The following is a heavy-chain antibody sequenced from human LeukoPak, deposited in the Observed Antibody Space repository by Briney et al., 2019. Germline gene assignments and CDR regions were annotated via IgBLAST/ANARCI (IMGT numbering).Heavy chain of an antibody. Sequence: SETLSLTCTVSGGSISNSNYYWGWIRQPPGKGLEWIGYIYYSGSTNYNPSLKSRVTISVDTSKNQFSLKLSSVTAADTAVYYCARTYYGSGSYYGYLFDYWGQGTLVTVSS. CDR3: ARTYYGSGSYYGYLFDY. CDR1: GGSISNSNYY. J-gene: IGHJ4*02. D-gene: IGHD3-10*01. V-gene: IGHV4-61*05. CDR2: IYYSGST.